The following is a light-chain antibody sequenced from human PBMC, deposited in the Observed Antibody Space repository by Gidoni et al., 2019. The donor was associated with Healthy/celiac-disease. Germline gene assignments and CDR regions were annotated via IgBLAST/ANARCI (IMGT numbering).Light chain of an antibody. CDR3: QQSYSTPLT. CDR2: AAS. V-gene: IGKV1-39*01. CDR1: QSISSY. J-gene: IGKJ4*01. Sequence: DNQMTQSPSSLSASVGDRVTITCRASQSISSYLNWYQQKPGKAPKLLIYAASSLQSGVPSRFSGSGSGTDFTLTISSLQPEDFATYYCQQSYSTPLTFGGGTKLEIK.